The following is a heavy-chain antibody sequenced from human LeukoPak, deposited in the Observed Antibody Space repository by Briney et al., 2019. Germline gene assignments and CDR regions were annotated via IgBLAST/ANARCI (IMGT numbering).Heavy chain of an antibody. CDR2: ITGSGGNT. V-gene: IGHV3-23*01. Sequence: GGSLRLSCAASGFIFSSYSMNWVRQAPGKGLEWVSVITGSGGNTYYADSAKGRFTISKDNSKNTVYLQMSSLRVDDTAVYYCAKAASSSWPSYYYGMDVWGQGTTVTVSS. CDR3: AKAASSSWPSYYYGMDV. CDR1: GFIFSSYS. J-gene: IGHJ6*02. D-gene: IGHD6-13*01.